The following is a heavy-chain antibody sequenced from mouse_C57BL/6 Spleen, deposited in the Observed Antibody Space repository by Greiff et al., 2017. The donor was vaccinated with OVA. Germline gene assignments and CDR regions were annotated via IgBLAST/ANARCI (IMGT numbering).Heavy chain of an antibody. CDR1: GYTFTSYW. Sequence: VQLQQPGAELVKPGASVKMSCKASGYTFTSYWITWVKQRPGQGLEWIGDIYPGSGSTNYNEKFKSKATLTVDTSSSTAYMQLSSLTSEDSAVYYCARRESSYDAMDYWGQGTSVTVSS. D-gene: IGHD1-1*01. CDR2: IYPGSGST. CDR3: ARRESSYDAMDY. J-gene: IGHJ4*01. V-gene: IGHV1-55*01.